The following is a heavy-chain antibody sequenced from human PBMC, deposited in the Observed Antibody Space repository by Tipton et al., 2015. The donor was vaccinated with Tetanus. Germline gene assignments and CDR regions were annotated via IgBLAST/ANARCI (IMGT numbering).Heavy chain of an antibody. Sequence: TLSLTCTVSGASIRGGTFYWGWIRQPPGKGLEWIGSIYESGDTYYIPSLKSRVTISVDTSTNQFSLTLNSMAAADTGVYYCARHQGGYFTPFDYWGQGNLVTVSS. V-gene: IGHV4-39*01. CDR2: IYESGDT. J-gene: IGHJ4*02. D-gene: IGHD3-3*01. CDR1: GASIRGGTFY. CDR3: ARHQGGYFTPFDY.